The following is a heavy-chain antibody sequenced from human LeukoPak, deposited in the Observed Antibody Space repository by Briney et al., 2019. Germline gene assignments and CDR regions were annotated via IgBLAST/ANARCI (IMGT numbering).Heavy chain of an antibody. CDR2: ISSSSSYI. V-gene: IGHV3-21*01. CDR1: GLSFSSYG. J-gene: IGHJ4*02. D-gene: IGHD2-2*03. CDR3: ARFGYCSSTSCYDY. Sequence: NPGGSLRLSCAASGLSFSSYGMHWVRQAPGKGLEWVSSISSSSSYIYYADSVKGRFTISRDNAKNSLYLQMNSLRAEDTAVYYCARFGYCSSTSCYDYWGQGTLVTVSS.